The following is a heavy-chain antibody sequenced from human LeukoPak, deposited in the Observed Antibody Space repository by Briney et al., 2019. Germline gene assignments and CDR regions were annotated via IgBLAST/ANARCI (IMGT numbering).Heavy chain of an antibody. CDR3: ASGYSSGWYGSYYYYYMDV. CDR2: IITIFGTA. V-gene: IGHV1-69*06. CDR1: GGTFSSYA. Sequence: SVKVSCKASGGTFSSYAISWVRQAPGQGLEWMGGIITIFGTANYAQKFQGRVTITADKSTSTAYMELSSLRSEDTAVYYCASGYSSGWYGSYYYYYMDVWGKGTTVTVSS. D-gene: IGHD6-19*01. J-gene: IGHJ6*03.